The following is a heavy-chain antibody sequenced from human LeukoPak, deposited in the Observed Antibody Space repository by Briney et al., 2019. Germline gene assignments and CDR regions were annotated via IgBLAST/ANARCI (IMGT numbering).Heavy chain of an antibody. CDR3: ARWGVVVPRAFDI. V-gene: IGHV4-39*07. J-gene: IGHJ3*02. CDR2: IYYSGST. D-gene: IGHD2-2*01. Sequence: PSETLSLTCTVSGGSISSSSYYWGWIRQPPGKGLEWIGRIYYSGSTYYNPSLKSRVTISVDTSKNQFSLKLSSVTAADTAVYYCARWGVVVPRAFDIWGQGTMVTVSS. CDR1: GGSISSSSYY.